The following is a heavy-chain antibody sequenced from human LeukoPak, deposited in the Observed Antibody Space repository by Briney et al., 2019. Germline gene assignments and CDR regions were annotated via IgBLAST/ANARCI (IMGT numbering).Heavy chain of an antibody. J-gene: IGHJ5*02. Sequence: SETLSLTCTVSGGSFSSSSYYWGWIRQPPGKGLEWIGSIDYSGTTYYNPSLNSRVTISLDTSKNQFSLRLSSVTAADTAVYSCARAGFSWFDPWGQGTLVTVSS. V-gene: IGHV4-39*07. CDR2: IDYSGTT. CDR1: GGSFSSSSYY. D-gene: IGHD3-10*01. CDR3: ARAGFSWFDP.